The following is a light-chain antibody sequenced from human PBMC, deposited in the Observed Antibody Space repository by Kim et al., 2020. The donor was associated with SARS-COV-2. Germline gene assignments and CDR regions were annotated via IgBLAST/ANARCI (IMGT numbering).Light chain of an antibody. V-gene: IGKV3-15*01. CDR3: QQYNNWPPIT. Sequence: PGERATLSCRASQSVSSNLAWYQQKPGQAPRLLIYGASTRATGIPARFSGSGSGTEFTLTISSLQSEDFAVYYCQQYNNWPPITFGQGTRLEIK. CDR2: GAS. CDR1: QSVSSN. J-gene: IGKJ5*01.